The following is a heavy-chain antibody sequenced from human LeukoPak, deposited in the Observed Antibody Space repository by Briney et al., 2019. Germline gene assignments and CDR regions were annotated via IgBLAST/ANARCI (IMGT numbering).Heavy chain of an antibody. CDR2: IYYSGST. J-gene: IGHJ4*02. CDR3: AREDIRGAFDY. D-gene: IGHD2-15*01. V-gene: IGHV4-59*01. CDR1: GGSISSYY. Sequence: SETLSLTCTVSGGSISSYYWSWIRQSPGKGLEWIGYIYYSGSTNYTPSLKSRVTISVDTSKNQFSLKLSSVTAADTAVYYCAREDIRGAFDYWGQGTLVTVSS.